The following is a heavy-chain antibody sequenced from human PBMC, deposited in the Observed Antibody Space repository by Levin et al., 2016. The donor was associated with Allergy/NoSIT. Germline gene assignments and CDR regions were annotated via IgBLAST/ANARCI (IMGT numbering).Heavy chain of an antibody. V-gene: IGHV3-30-3*01. Sequence: WIRQPPGKGLERVAVISYDGSKKYYADSVKGRFTISRDNSKNTLYLEMNSLRAEDTAVYYCARDILLQGRQRVTHYDGMDVWGQGTTVTVSS. J-gene: IGHJ6*02. D-gene: IGHD2-8*01. CDR3: ARDILLQGRQRVTHYDGMDV. CDR2: ISYDGSKK.